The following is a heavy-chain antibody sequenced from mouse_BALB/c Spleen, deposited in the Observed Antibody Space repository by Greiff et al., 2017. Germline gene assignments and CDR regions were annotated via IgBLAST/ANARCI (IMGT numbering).Heavy chain of an antibody. CDR2: IDPENGDT. CDR3: KTYGNYLFAY. Sequence: EVQLQQSGPELVKPGASVKISCKASGYTFTDYNMHWVKQRPEQGLEWIGWIDPENGDTEYAPKFQGKATMTADTSSNTAYLQLSSLTSEDTAVYYCKTYGNYLFAYWGQGTLVTVSA. D-gene: IGHD2-1*01. CDR1: GYTFTDYN. V-gene: IGHV14-4*02. J-gene: IGHJ3*01.